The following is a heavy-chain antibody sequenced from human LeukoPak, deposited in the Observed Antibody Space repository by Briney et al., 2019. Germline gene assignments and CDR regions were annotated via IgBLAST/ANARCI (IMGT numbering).Heavy chain of an antibody. CDR3: ARMWYYYDSSGYLEYNWFDP. J-gene: IGHJ5*02. D-gene: IGHD3-22*01. Sequence: ASVKVSCKASGYTFTSYDINWVRQATGQGLEWMGWMNPNSSNTGYAQKFQGRVTMTRNTSISTAYMELSSLRSEDTAVYYCARMWYYYDSSGYLEYNWFDPWGQGTLVTVSS. CDR2: MNPNSSNT. V-gene: IGHV1-8*01. CDR1: GYTFTSYD.